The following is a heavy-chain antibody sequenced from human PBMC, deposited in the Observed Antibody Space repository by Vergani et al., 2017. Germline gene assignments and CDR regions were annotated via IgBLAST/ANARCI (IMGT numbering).Heavy chain of an antibody. CDR3: TTAWGLYYLHGEYFQY. V-gene: IGHV3-23*01. CDR1: GLTFDTST. D-gene: IGHD3-10*01. Sequence: EVQLLESGGGLVQPGGSRRLSCAGAGLTFDTSTMAYVRQAPGKGLEWVATISSGGGDIFYADSVKGRFTISRDNSKNTLFLQMNSLKDEDTAVYYCTTAWGLYYLHGEYFQYWGRGTLVSVSS. CDR2: ISSGGGDI. J-gene: IGHJ1*01.